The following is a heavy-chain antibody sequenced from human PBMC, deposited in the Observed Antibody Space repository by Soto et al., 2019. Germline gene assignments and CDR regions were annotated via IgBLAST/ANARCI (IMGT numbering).Heavy chain of an antibody. CDR3: ARAPPLVSYYYYYMDV. J-gene: IGHJ6*03. Sequence: ASVKVSCKASGYTFTSYGISWVRQAPGQGLEWMGWISAYNGNTNYAQKLQGRVTMTTDTSTSTANMELRSLRSDDTAVYYCARAPPLVSYYYYYMDVWGKGTTVTVSS. CDR2: ISAYNGNT. V-gene: IGHV1-18*01. D-gene: IGHD2-21*01. CDR1: GYTFTSYG.